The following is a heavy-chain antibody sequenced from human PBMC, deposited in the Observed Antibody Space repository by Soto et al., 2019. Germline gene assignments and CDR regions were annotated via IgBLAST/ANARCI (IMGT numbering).Heavy chain of an antibody. V-gene: IGHV4-59*08. D-gene: IGHD3-3*01. CDR3: ARRAVGYDFWSGYRRESDYFDY. CDR2: IYYSGST. Sequence: SETLSLTCTVSGGSISSYYWSWIRQPPGKGLEWIGYIYYSGSTNYNPSLKSRVTISVDTSKNQFSLKLSSVTAADTAVYYCARRAVGYDFWSGYRRESDYFDYWGQGTLVTVSS. J-gene: IGHJ4*02. CDR1: GGSISSYY.